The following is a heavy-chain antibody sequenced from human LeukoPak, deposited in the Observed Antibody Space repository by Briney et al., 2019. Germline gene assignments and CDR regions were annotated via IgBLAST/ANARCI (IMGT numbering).Heavy chain of an antibody. CDR3: ARMGTVTTKFAP. J-gene: IGHJ5*02. CDR2: IYTSGTT. CDR1: GGSISSGNYC. D-gene: IGHD4-17*01. V-gene: IGHV4-61*02. Sequence: MTSQTLSLICTVSGGSISSGNYCWNWIRQPAGKGLEWIGRIYTSGTTNYNPSLKSRVTISVDTSKNQFSLTLSSVTAADTAVYYCARMGTVTTKFAPWGQGTLVTVSS.